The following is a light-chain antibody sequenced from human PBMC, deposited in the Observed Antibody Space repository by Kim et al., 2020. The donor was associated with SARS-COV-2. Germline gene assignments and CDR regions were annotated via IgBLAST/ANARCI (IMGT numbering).Light chain of an antibody. CDR3: QQYYDPAT. J-gene: IGKJ2*01. Sequence: GDRVTITCRASQAIDNSVAWYQQRPGEAPHLLLYAAFKLQSGVPSRFSGSGSGAEYTLTISSLQPEDFGTYYCQQYYDPATFGQGTKLE. CDR2: AAF. CDR1: QAIDNS. V-gene: IGKV1-NL1*01.